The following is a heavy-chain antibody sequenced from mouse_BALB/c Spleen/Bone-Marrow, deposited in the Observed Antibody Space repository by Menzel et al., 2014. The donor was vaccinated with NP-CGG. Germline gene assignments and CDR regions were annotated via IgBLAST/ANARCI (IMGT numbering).Heavy chain of an antibody. CDR1: GYTFTSYY. Sequence: VQLQQSGAELVKPGASVKLSCKASGYTFTSYYMYWVKQRPGHGLEWIGEINPSNGGTNFNEKFKSKATLTVDKSSSTAYMQLSSLTSEDSAVYYCTREGDSPFAYWGQGTLVTVSA. V-gene: IGHV1S81*02. CDR2: INPSNGGT. CDR3: TREGDSPFAY. D-gene: IGHD2-13*01. J-gene: IGHJ3*01.